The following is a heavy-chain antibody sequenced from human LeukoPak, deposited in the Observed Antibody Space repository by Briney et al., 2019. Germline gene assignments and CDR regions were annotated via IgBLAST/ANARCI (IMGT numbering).Heavy chain of an antibody. CDR3: ARHSTAAAAPGGFDY. Sequence: PSETLSLTCTVSGGSISSYYWSWIRQPPGKGLEWIGYIYYSGSTNYNPSLKSRVTISADTSKNQFSLKLSSVTAADTAVYYCARHSTAAAAPGGFDYWGQGTLVTVSS. CDR1: GGSISSYY. D-gene: IGHD6-13*01. J-gene: IGHJ4*02. V-gene: IGHV4-59*08. CDR2: IYYSGST.